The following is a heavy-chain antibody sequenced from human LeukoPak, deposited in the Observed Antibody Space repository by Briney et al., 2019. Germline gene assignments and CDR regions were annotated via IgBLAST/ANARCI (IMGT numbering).Heavy chain of an antibody. Sequence: PSETLSLTCAVYGGSFSGYYWSWIRQPPGKGLEWIGEINHSGSTNYNPSLKSRVTISVDTSKNQFSLKLSSVTAADTAVYYCATTTITGTSLIKDGGVRDYWGQGTLVTVSS. CDR3: ATTTITGTSLIKDGGVRDY. CDR2: INHSGST. V-gene: IGHV4-34*01. J-gene: IGHJ4*02. D-gene: IGHD1-20*01. CDR1: GGSFSGYY.